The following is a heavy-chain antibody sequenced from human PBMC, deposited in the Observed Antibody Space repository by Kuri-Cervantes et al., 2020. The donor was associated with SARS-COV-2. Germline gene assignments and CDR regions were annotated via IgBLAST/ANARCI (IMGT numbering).Heavy chain of an antibody. D-gene: IGHD3-22*01. J-gene: IGHJ3*02. CDR3: ARGPRGYYYDSSGYRNPRGKDAFDI. CDR2: INHSGST. Sequence: SETLSLTCTVSSGSIVSNHYWSWIRQSPGKGLEWIGEINHSGSTNYNPSLKSRVTVSVDTSKNQFSLKLSSVTAADTAVYYCARGPRGYYYDSSGYRNPRGKDAFDIWGQGTMVTVSS. CDR1: SGSIVSNHY. V-gene: IGHV4-34*01.